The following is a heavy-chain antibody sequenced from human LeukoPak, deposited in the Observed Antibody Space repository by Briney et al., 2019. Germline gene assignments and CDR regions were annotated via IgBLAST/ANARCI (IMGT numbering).Heavy chain of an antibody. J-gene: IGHJ3*02. Sequence: GESLKISCKGSGYSFTSYWIGWVRQMPGKGLEWMGIIYPGDSDTRYSPSFQGQVTISADKSISTAYLQWSSLKASDTAMYYCATPRIVGGILDAFDIWGQGTMVTVSS. CDR3: ATPRIVGGILDAFDI. D-gene: IGHD1-26*01. CDR1: GYSFTSYW. V-gene: IGHV5-51*01. CDR2: IYPGDSDT.